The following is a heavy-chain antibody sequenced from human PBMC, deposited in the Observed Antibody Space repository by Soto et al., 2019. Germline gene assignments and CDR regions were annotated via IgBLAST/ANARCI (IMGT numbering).Heavy chain of an antibody. CDR2: IIPILGIA. D-gene: IGHD3-9*01. Sequence: GASVKVSCKASGYTFTSYYMHWVRQAPGQGLEWMGRIIPILGIANYAQKFQGRVTITADKSTSTAYMELSSLRSEDTAVYYCARGSLRYFDWFPFDPWGQGTLVTVSS. CDR1: GYTFTSYY. J-gene: IGHJ5*02. CDR3: ARGSLRYFDWFPFDP. V-gene: IGHV1-69*04.